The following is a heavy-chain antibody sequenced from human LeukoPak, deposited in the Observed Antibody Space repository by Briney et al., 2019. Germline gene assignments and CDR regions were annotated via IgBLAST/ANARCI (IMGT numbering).Heavy chain of an antibody. Sequence: GGSLRLSCAASGFTFSSYEMNWVRQAPGKGLEWVSYISSSGSTIYYADSVKGRFTISRDNAKNSLYLQMNSLRAEDTAVYYCAREFSSSYFDYWGQGTLVTVSS. J-gene: IGHJ4*02. V-gene: IGHV3-48*03. CDR2: ISSSGSTI. CDR3: AREFSSSYFDY. CDR1: GFTFSSYE. D-gene: IGHD6-13*01.